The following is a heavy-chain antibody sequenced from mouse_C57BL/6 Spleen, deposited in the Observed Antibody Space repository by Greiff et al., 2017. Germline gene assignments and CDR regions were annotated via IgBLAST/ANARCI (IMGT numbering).Heavy chain of an antibody. CDR3: ARESWDGGYYAMDY. CDR2: ISYDGSN. V-gene: IGHV3-6*01. J-gene: IGHJ4*01. CDR1: GYSITSGYY. Sequence: EVKLMESGPGLVKPSQSLSLTCSVTGYSITSGYYWNWIRQFPGNQLEWMGYISYDGSNNYNPSLKNRISVTRDTSKNQFFLKLNSVTTEDTATYYCARESWDGGYYAMDYWGQGTSVTVSS. D-gene: IGHD4-1*01.